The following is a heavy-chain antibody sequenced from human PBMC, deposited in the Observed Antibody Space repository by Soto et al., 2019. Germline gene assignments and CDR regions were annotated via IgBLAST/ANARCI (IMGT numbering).Heavy chain of an antibody. CDR3: ARGLGYCSSTSVYNWLDS. Sequence: EVHLLESGGGLVQPGGSLRLSCAASGFTFSTYAMSWVRQAPGKGLEWVSAISGSGGSTYYADPVKGRFTISRDNSKNTLYLKMNRLRAEDTAVHYCARGLGYCSSTSVYNWLDSWGQGTLVTVSS. CDR1: GFTFSTYA. CDR2: ISGSGGST. D-gene: IGHD2-2*01. J-gene: IGHJ5*01. V-gene: IGHV3-23*01.